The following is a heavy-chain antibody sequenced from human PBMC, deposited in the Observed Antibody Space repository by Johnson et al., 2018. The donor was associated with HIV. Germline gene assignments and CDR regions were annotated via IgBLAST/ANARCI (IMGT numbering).Heavy chain of an antibody. Sequence: QVQLVESGGGLVKPGGSLRLSCAASGFTVSSYFLHWVRQAPGKGLEWVAVISYDGSNEYFADSVKGRFTISRDNAKNSLFLQMNSLRAEDTAVYYCAKDPAVVPPLGFDVWGQGTMVTVSS. V-gene: IGHV3-30*18. CDR1: GFTVSSYF. CDR2: ISYDGSNE. J-gene: IGHJ3*01. D-gene: IGHD3-22*01. CDR3: AKDPAVVPPLGFDV.